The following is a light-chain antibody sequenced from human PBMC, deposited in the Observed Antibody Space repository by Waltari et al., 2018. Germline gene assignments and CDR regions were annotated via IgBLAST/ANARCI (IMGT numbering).Light chain of an antibody. Sequence: QSVVTQPPSASGTPGQRVALSCSGSHSNLERNTVTCYQHFPGTAPKLLISNNDQRPSGVPDRFSGSKSDFSASLVISGLQAEDEGDYYCVSWDDSLNGEIFGGGTRLTVL. CDR3: VSWDDSLNGEI. J-gene: IGLJ2*01. CDR2: NND. CDR1: HSNLERNT. V-gene: IGLV1-44*01.